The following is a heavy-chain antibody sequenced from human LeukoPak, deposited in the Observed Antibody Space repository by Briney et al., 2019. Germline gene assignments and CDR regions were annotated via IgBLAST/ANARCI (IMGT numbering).Heavy chain of an antibody. CDR1: GYTFTGYY. CDR3: AREFGIAVAGTGNY. V-gene: IGHV1-2*02. Sequence: ASVKVSCKASGYTFTGYYMHWVRQPPGQGLEWMGWINPNGGGTNYAQKFQGRVTMTRDTSISTAYMELSRLRSDDTAVYYCAREFGIAVAGTGNYWGQGTLVTVSS. J-gene: IGHJ4*02. D-gene: IGHD6-19*01. CDR2: INPNGGGT.